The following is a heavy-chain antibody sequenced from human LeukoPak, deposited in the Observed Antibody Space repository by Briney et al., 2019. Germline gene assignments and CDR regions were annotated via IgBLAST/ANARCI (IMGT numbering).Heavy chain of an antibody. CDR2: ISGSGHSP. Sequence: GGSLRLSCAAFGLTFSSYAMSWVRQAPGKGLEWVSGISGSGHSPYYADSVKGRFTISRDNSKNTLYLQMNSLRAEDTAIYYCAKEGDYYGSGSYRDGFDIWGQGTRATVSS. V-gene: IGHV3-23*01. CDR1: GLTFSSYA. J-gene: IGHJ3*02. CDR3: AKEGDYYGSGSYRDGFDI. D-gene: IGHD3-10*01.